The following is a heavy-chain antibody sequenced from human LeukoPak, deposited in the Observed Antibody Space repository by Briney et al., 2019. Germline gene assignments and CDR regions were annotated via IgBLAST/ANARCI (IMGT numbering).Heavy chain of an antibody. CDR2: IRSKAYGGTT. D-gene: IGHD3-22*01. CDR3: TRGPPPPYYYDSSGYYYFQH. J-gene: IGHJ1*01. Sequence: PGGSLRLSCTASGFTFGDSAMSWFRQAPGKGLEWVGFIRSKAYGGTTEYAASVKGRFTISRDDSKSIAYLQMNRLKTEDTAVYYCTRGPPPPYYYDSSGYYYFQHWGQGTLVTVSS. CDR1: GFTFGDSA. V-gene: IGHV3-49*03.